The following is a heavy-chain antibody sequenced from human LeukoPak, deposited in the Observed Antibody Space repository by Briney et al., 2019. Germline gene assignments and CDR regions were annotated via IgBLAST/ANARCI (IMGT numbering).Heavy chain of an antibody. D-gene: IGHD6-6*01. CDR1: GGSISSGGYY. Sequence: SETLSLTCTVSGGSISSGGYYWGWIRQPPGKGLEWIGSIYYSGSTYYNPSLKSRVTISVDTSKNQFSLKLSSVTAADTAVYYCARHWRQQLVLDYWGQGTLVTVSS. J-gene: IGHJ4*02. CDR3: ARHWRQQLVLDY. V-gene: IGHV4-39*01. CDR2: IYYSGST.